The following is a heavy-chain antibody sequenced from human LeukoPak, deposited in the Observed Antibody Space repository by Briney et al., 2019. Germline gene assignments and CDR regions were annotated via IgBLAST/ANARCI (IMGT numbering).Heavy chain of an antibody. D-gene: IGHD4-17*01. CDR1: GYSFTSYW. CDR3: ARHRRGPYGDYGDGDY. CDR2: IYPGDSDT. J-gene: IGHJ4*02. Sequence: KPGESLKISCKGSGYSFTSYWIGWVRQMPGKGLEWMGIIYPGDSDTRYSPSFQGQVTISADKSISTAYLQWSSLKASDTAMYYCARHRRGPYGDYGDGDYWGQGTLVTVSS. V-gene: IGHV5-51*01.